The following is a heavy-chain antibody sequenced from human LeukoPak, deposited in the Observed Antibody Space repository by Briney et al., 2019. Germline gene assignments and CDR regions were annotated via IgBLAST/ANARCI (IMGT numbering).Heavy chain of an antibody. V-gene: IGHV4-59*01. CDR2: IYDSGST. CDR3: ARVTGYRIGDYFDY. J-gene: IGHJ4*02. D-gene: IGHD6-13*01. Sequence: SETVSLTCTVSGGSLSSYYWSWIRQPPGKGLEWIGYIYDSGSTNYNPSLKSRVTISVETSKNEFSLKLRSVTAADTAVYYCARVTGYRIGDYFDYWGQGTLVTVSS. CDR1: GGSLSSYY.